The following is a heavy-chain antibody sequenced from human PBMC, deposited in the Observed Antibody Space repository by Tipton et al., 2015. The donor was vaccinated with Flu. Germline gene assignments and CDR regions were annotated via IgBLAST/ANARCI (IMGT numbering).Heavy chain of an antibody. V-gene: IGHV4-38-2*01. CDR1: GYSISSGYY. D-gene: IGHD4-17*01. J-gene: IGHJ4*02. CDR3: ARHSSTDYGDYLNFDY. CDR2: IYHSWST. Sequence: TLSLTCAVSGYSISSGYYWGCIRQPPVKGLGWIGNIYHSWSTYYNPSLNSRVTISVDTSKNHFSLKLSSVTAADTAVYYCARHSSTDYGDYLNFDYWGQGTLDTVSS.